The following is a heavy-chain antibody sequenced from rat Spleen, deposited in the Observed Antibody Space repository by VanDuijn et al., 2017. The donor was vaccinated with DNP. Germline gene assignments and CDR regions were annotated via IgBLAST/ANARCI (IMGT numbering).Heavy chain of an antibody. V-gene: IGHV5-27*01. J-gene: IGHJ2*01. D-gene: IGHD1-11*01. CDR3: TTDFERGY. Sequence: EVQLVESGGDLVQPGRSLKLSCAASGFTFSDYDMAWVRQAPTKGLEWVACMSPTTRSSYYRDSVKGRFTVSRENAKSTLYLQMDSLRSEDTATYYCTTDFERGYWGQGVMVTVSS. CDR1: GFTFSDYD. CDR2: MSPTTRSS.